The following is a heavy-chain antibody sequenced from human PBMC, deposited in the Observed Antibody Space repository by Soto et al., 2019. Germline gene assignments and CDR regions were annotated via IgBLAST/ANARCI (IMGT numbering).Heavy chain of an antibody. CDR3: ARDQYYDSSGYPYYFDY. V-gene: IGHV1-69*13. Sequence: ASVKVSCKASGGTFSSYAISWVRQAPGQGLEWMGGIIPIFGTANYAQKFQGRVTITAYESTSTAYMELSSLRSEDTAVYYCARDQYYDSSGYPYYFDYWGQGTLVTVSS. J-gene: IGHJ4*02. D-gene: IGHD3-22*01. CDR1: GGTFSSYA. CDR2: IIPIFGTA.